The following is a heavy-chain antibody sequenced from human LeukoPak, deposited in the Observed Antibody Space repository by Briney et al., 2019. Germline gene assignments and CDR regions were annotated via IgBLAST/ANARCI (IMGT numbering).Heavy chain of an antibody. CDR2: ISAYNGNT. J-gene: IGHJ4*02. Sequence: ASVKVSCKASGYTFASYGISWVRQAPGQGLEWMGWISAYNGNTNYAQKLQGRVTMTTDTSTSTAYMELRSLRSDDTAVYYCARDRSIAAPQSLDYWGQGTLVTVSS. V-gene: IGHV1-18*01. CDR3: ARDRSIAAPQSLDY. D-gene: IGHD6-6*01. CDR1: GYTFASYG.